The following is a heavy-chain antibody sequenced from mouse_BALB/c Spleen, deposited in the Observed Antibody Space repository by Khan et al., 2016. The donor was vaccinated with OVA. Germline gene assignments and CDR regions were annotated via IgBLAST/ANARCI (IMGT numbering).Heavy chain of an antibody. D-gene: IGHD2-13*01. CDR2: ISDGGSYT. CDR3: VRGYYGDPFAY. CDR1: GFTFSDYY. Sequence: EVELVESGGGLVKPGGSLTLSCTASGFTFSDYYMYWVRQTPEKRLEWVATISDGGSYTYYPDSVKGRFTISRDDAENNLYLHMSSLKSDETAMYYCVRGYYGDPFAYWGQGTLVTVSA. J-gene: IGHJ3*01. V-gene: IGHV5-4*02.